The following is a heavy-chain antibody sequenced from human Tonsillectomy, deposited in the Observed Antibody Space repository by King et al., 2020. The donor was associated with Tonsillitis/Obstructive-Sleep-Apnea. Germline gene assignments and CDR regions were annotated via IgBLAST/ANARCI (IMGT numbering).Heavy chain of an antibody. CDR3: TRDFDVDCSSTACYLKF. V-gene: IGHV7-4-1*02. Sequence: QLVQSGSELKKPGASVKVSCKASGYTFTNYAITWVRQAPGQGLEWMGWIKTNTGHPRYAQGFTGRFVFSLDTSVSTAYLQISSLEAEDTAVYYCTRDFDVDCSSTACYLKFWGQGTLVTVSS. D-gene: IGHD2-2*01. CDR2: IKTNTGHP. J-gene: IGHJ4*02. CDR1: GYTFTNYA.